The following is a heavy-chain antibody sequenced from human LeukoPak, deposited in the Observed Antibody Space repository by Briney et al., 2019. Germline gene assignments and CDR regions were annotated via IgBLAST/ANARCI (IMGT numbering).Heavy chain of an antibody. D-gene: IGHD3-16*01. V-gene: IGHV4-39*01. CDR3: ARGNYDYVWGGIDY. Sequence: SETLSLTCTVSGGSIGSSSYYWGWIRQPPGKGLAWIGSIYYSGSTYYNPSLKSRVTISVDTSKNQFSLKLSSVTAADTAVYYCARGNYDYVWGGIDYWGQGTLVTVSS. CDR2: IYYSGST. CDR1: GGSIGSSSYY. J-gene: IGHJ4*02.